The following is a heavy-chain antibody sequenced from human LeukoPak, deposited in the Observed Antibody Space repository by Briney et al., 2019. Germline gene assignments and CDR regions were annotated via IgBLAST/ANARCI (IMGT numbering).Heavy chain of an antibody. D-gene: IGHD6-6*01. CDR3: ARGGSSSAPPSPLDY. V-gene: IGHV4-4*07. J-gene: IGHJ4*02. CDR1: GGSISSYY. Sequence: KTSETLSLTCTVSGGSISSYYWSWIRQPAGKGLEWIGRIYTSGSTNYNPSLKSRVTMSVDTSKNQFSLKLSSVTAADTAVYYCARGGSSSAPPSPLDYWGQGTLVTVSS. CDR2: IYTSGST.